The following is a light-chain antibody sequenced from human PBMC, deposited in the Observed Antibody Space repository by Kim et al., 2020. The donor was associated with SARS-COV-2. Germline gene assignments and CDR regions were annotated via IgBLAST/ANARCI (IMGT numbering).Light chain of an antibody. CDR1: QGVGTD. V-gene: IGKV3-15*01. CDR3: QQYNNWPLT. Sequence: IVLTKSPVTLSVSPGGRGILTCGASQGVGTDLAWYQQRPGRAPRLLIHGASTRASGVPARFSGGGSGREFTLTIDSLQSEDLGIYFCQQYNNWPLTFGGGTKVDIK. J-gene: IGKJ4*01. CDR2: GAS.